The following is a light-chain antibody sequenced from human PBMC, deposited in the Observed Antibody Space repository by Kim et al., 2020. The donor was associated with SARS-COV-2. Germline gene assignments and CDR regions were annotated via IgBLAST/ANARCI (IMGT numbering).Light chain of an antibody. J-gene: IGKJ1*01. CDR2: DAS. CDR1: QSISAW. V-gene: IGKV1-5*01. CDR3: QQYYSYPWT. Sequence: ASVGDRVTITCRASQSISAWLAWYQQKPGKAPKLLIYDASRLQSGVPSRFSGSGSVTEFTLTISSLQPDDFAIYYCQQYYSYPWTFGQGTKVDIK.